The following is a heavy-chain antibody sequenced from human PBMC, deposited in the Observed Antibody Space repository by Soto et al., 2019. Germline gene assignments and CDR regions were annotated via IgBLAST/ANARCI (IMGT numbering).Heavy chain of an antibody. Sequence: QVQLVQSGAEVKKPGSSEKVSCKASGGTFSSYAISGVRQAPGQGLEWMGGSIPSFGTANYAQKFEGRVTIAAGESTGTAYMELSSLRCEDTAVYYCARGGVATIQGSSNYYGRDVWGQGTTVTVSS. J-gene: IGHJ6*02. CDR2: SIPSFGTA. D-gene: IGHD5-12*01. CDR1: GGTFSSYA. V-gene: IGHV1-69*01. CDR3: ARGGVATIQGSSNYYGRDV.